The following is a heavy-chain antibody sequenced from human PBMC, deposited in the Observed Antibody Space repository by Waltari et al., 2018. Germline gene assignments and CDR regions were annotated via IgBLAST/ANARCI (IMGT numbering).Heavy chain of an antibody. V-gene: IGHV3-74*01. CDR1: GFPLSGYW. J-gene: IGHJ4*02. CDR2: VKNDGTET. CDR3: ARSDYTDF. Sequence: EVQLVESGGGLVQPGGSLRLSCIASGFPLSGYWMHWVRQAPGKGLVWVSRVKNDGTETNYADSVKCRFTSSRDNARNTLYLQMNGLRAEDTAVYYCARSDYTDFWGLGTLVTVSS. D-gene: IGHD3-16*01.